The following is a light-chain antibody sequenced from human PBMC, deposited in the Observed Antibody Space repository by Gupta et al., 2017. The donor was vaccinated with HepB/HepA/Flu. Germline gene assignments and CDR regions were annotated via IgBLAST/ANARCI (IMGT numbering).Light chain of an antibody. J-gene: IGKJ2*01. CDR2: GAS. V-gene: IGKV3-20*01. CDR1: RSVSSRY. Sequence: MVLTQSTCTLSLSPGERATLSCRASRSVSSRYFTWYKQKRGQAPRLLIYGASSRATGITARFSGSGVRTDFTLTISRREPEDCAVYYCQYYGSEPPGSTFGQGTKLEIK. CDR3: QYYGSEPPGST.